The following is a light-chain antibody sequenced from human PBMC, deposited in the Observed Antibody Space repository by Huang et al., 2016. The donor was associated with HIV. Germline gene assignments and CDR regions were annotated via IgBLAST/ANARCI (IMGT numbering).Light chain of an antibody. CDR3: QQYNKWPPYT. Sequence: VMTQSPATLSVSPGERATLSCRASESILRNLAWYQQRPVQPPRLLIYGASVRRPGIPDRFRGSGSGTEFSLTISSLQSEDFAVYYCQQYNKWPPYTYGQGTKLEIK. CDR1: ESILRN. V-gene: IGKV3-15*01. J-gene: IGKJ2*01. CDR2: GAS.